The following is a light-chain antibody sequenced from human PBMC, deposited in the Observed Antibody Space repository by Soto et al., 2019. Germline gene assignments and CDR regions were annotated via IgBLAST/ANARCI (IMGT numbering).Light chain of an antibody. Sequence: EIVLTQSPGTLSLSPGERATLSCRASQSVSSSYLAWYQQKPGQAPRLPIYGASSRATGIPDRFSGSGSGTEFRLTISTMQPDDFATYYCQQYDSFSVTFGQGTRLEIK. J-gene: IGKJ5*01. CDR3: QQYDSFSVT. CDR2: GAS. CDR1: QSVSSSY. V-gene: IGKV3-20*01.